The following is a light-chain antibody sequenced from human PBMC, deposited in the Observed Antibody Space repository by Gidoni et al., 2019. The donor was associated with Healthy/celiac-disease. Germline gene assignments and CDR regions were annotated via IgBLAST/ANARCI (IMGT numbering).Light chain of an antibody. CDR2: QDS. V-gene: IGLV3-1*01. J-gene: IGLJ2*01. Sequence: SYELTQPPSVSVAPGETASITCSGDKWGDKYACWYQQKPGQSPVLVIYQDSKRPSGVPERVSGSNSGNTATLTISGTQAMDEADYYCQAWDSSTVVFGGGTKLT. CDR1: KWGDKY. CDR3: QAWDSSTVV.